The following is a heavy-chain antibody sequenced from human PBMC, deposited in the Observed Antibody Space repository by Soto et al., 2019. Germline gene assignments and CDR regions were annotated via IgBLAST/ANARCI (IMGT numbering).Heavy chain of an antibody. J-gene: IGHJ4*01. CDR2: ISSDGHAE. CDR3: AKDVDYGGNTCGH. Sequence: GGSLRLSCGVSGFAFDTSDMQWVRQAPGKGLEWVAAISSDGHAEFYADFVKGRFTVSRENSKNTVYLQMDRLRAEDTAVYYCAKDVDYGGNTCGHWGHGTLVPVSS. D-gene: IGHD4-17*01. V-gene: IGHV3-30*18. CDR1: GFAFDTSD.